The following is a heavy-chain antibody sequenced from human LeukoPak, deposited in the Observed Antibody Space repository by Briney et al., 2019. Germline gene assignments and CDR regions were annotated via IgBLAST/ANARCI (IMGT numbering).Heavy chain of an antibody. CDR1: GYTFTSYA. Sequence: VSVKVSCKASGYTFTSYAMHWVRQAPGQRLEWMGWINAGNGNTKYSQKFQGRVTITRDTSASTAYMELSSLRSEDTAVYYCARVKDIVVVPAALYYYGMDVWGQGTTVTVSS. J-gene: IGHJ6*02. D-gene: IGHD2-2*01. CDR3: ARVKDIVVVPAALYYYGMDV. V-gene: IGHV1-3*01. CDR2: INAGNGNT.